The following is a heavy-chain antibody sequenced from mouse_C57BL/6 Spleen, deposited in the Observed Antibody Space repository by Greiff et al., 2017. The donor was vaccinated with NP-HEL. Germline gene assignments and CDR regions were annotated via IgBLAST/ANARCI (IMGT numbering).Heavy chain of an antibody. V-gene: IGHV1-18*01. CDR3: ARTGLREFAY. CDR1: GYTFTDYN. Sequence: EVQVEESGPELVKPGASVKIPCKASGYTFTDYNMDWVKQSPGKSLEWIGDINPNNGGTIYNQKFTGKATLTVDKSSSTSYMELRSLTSEDTAVYYCARTGLREFAYWGQGTLVTVSA. J-gene: IGHJ3*01. D-gene: IGHD3-1*01. CDR2: INPNNGGT.